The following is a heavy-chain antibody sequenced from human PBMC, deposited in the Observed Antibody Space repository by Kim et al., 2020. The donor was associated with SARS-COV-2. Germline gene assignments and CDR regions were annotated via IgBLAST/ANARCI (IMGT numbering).Heavy chain of an antibody. V-gene: IGHV4-4*07. J-gene: IGHJ3*02. Sequence: SETLSLTCTVSGGSISSYYWSWIRQPAGKGLEWIGRIYTSGSTNYNPSLKSRVTMSVDTSKNQFSLKLSSVTAADTAVYYCAREVSSSWYGDAFDIWGQGTMVTVSS. D-gene: IGHD6-13*01. CDR3: AREVSSSWYGDAFDI. CDR2: IYTSGST. CDR1: GGSISSYY.